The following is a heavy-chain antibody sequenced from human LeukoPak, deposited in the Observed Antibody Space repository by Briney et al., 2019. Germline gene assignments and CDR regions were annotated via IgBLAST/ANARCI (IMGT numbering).Heavy chain of an antibody. D-gene: IGHD4-23*01. V-gene: IGHV3-49*04. Sequence: GGSLRLSCTASGFTFGDYAMSWVRQAPGKGLEWVGLIRSKAYGGTTEYAASVKGRFTISRDDSKSIAYLQMNSLKTEDTAVYYCTRVDYGGNLFRIWGQGTMVTVSS. CDR1: GFTFGDYA. CDR3: TRVDYGGNLFRI. CDR2: IRSKAYGGTT. J-gene: IGHJ3*02.